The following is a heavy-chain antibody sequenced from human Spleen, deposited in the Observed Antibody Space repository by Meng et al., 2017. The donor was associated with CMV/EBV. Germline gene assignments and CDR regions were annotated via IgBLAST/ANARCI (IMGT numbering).Heavy chain of an antibody. CDR2: IGNSGNPI. Sequence: GESLKISCAASGFTFSDYYMTWIRQAPGKGLEWVSYIGNSGNPIYYASSVKGRFTISRDNAKNTLYLQMNSLRAEDTAVYYCVRGGGYSYGPFDYWGQGTLVTVSS. CDR1: GFTFSDYY. J-gene: IGHJ4*02. D-gene: IGHD5-18*01. CDR3: VRGGGYSYGPFDY. V-gene: IGHV3-11*04.